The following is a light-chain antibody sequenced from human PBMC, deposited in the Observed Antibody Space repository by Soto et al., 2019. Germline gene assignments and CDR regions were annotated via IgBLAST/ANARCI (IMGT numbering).Light chain of an antibody. V-gene: IGKV3-15*01. CDR1: QTGSSS. J-gene: IGKJ2*01. CDR3: QQYKNWPPYT. CDR2: DAS. Sequence: EIVMTQSPATLSVSPGDRATLSCRASQTGSSSLAWYQQKPGQAPRLLIHDASTRATGVPARFSGRGSGTEFTLTISSLQSADVAVYYCQQYKNWPPYTFGQGTKLEIK.